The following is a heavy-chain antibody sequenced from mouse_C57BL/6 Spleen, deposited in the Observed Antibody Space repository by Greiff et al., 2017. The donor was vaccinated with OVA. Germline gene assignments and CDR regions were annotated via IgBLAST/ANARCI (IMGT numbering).Heavy chain of an antibody. CDR1: GYTFTSYW. J-gene: IGHJ3*01. Sequence: VQLQQPGAELVMPGASVKLSCKASGYTFTSYWMHWVKQRPGQGLEWIGEIDPSASYTNYNQKFKGKSTLTVDKSSSTAYMQLSSLTSEDSAVYYCARDEDGYWVYWGQGTLVTVSA. CDR2: IDPSASYT. CDR3: ARDEDGYWVY. V-gene: IGHV1-69*01. D-gene: IGHD2-3*01.